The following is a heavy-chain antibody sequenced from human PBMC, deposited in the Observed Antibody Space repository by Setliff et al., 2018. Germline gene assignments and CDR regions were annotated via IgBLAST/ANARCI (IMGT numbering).Heavy chain of an antibody. V-gene: IGHV4-59*11. Sequence: SETLSLTCSVSGASISSHYWSWIRQSSGNDLEWIGTIYETGSTDYNPSLKSRVTISTDTSKNQFSLNLSSMTAADTAVYYCATARLRNFDWLLHFDHWGQGAQVTVSS. CDR2: IYETGST. D-gene: IGHD3-9*01. CDR3: ATARLRNFDWLLHFDH. CDR1: GASISSHY. J-gene: IGHJ4*02.